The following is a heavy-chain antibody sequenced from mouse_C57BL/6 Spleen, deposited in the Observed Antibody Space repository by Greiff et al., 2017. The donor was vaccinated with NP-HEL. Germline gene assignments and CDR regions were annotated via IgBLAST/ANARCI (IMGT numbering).Heavy chain of an antibody. D-gene: IGHD1-1*01. V-gene: IGHV5-6*01. Sequence: EVKLMESGGDLVKPGGSLKLSCAASGFTFSSYGMSWVRQTPDKRLEWVATISSGGSYTYYPDSVKGRFTISRDNAKNTLYLQMSSLKSEDTAMYYCARQTVVATDYFDYWGQGTTLTVSS. J-gene: IGHJ2*01. CDR1: GFTFSSYG. CDR2: ISSGGSYT. CDR3: ARQTVVATDYFDY.